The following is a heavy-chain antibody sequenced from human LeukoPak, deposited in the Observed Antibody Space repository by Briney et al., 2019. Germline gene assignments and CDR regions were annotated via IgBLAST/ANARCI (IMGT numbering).Heavy chain of an antibody. D-gene: IGHD3-9*01. CDR1: GFTFSSYW. V-gene: IGHV3-74*01. J-gene: IGHJ4*02. CDR2: INSDGSST. Sequence: GGSLRLSCAASGFTFSSYWMHWVRQAPGKGLVWVSRINSDGSSTSYADSVKGRFTISRDNAKNTLYLQMNSLRAEDTAVYYCARDSHDILTGYYILFDYWGQGTLVTVSS. CDR3: ARDSHDILTGYYILFDY.